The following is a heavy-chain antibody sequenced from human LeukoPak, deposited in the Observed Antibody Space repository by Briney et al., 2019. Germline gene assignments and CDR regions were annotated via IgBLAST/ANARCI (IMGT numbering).Heavy chain of an antibody. D-gene: IGHD3-16*01. Sequence: GGSLRLSCAASGFTFSSYWMSWVRQAPGKGLEWVANIKEDGSEKYYVDSVKGRFTISRDNAKNSLYLQMNSLRDDDTALYYCARDQSVFLGADWGQGTLVTVSS. CDR1: GFTFSSYW. V-gene: IGHV3-7*01. CDR3: ARDQSVFLGAD. CDR2: IKEDGSEK. J-gene: IGHJ4*02.